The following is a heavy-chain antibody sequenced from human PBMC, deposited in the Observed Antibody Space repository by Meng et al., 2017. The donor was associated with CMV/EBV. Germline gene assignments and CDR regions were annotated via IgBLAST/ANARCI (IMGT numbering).Heavy chain of an antibody. CDR3: AREQNIVGATTYDY. D-gene: IGHD1-26*01. CDR1: GGSVSSGSYY. V-gene: IGHV4-61*01. Sequence: SETLSLTCTVSGGSVSSGSYYWSWIRQPPGQGLEWIGYIYYSGSTNYNPSLKSRVTIAVDTSKNQFSLKLSSVTAADTAVYYCAREQNIVGATTYDYWGQGTLVTVSS. CDR2: IYYSGST. J-gene: IGHJ4*02.